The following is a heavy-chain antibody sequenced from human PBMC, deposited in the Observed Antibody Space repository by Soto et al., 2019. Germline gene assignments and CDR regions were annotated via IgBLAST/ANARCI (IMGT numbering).Heavy chain of an antibody. CDR2: ISGSGGST. Sequence: PGGSLRLSCAASGFTFSSYAMSWVRQAPGKGLEWVSAISGSGGSTYYADSVKGRFTISRDNSKNTLYLQMNSLRAEDTAVYYCAKGIGVLRYFDWLDFYYYYMDVWGKGTTVTVSS. J-gene: IGHJ6*03. CDR3: AKGIGVLRYFDWLDFYYYYMDV. CDR1: GFTFSSYA. V-gene: IGHV3-23*01. D-gene: IGHD3-9*01.